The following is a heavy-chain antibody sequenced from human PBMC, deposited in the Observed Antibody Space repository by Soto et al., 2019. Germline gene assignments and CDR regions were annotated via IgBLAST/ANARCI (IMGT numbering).Heavy chain of an antibody. CDR1: GFTFSSYA. CDR2: ISYDGSNK. V-gene: IGHV3-30-3*01. CDR3: AREVMATIEAFDI. J-gene: IGHJ3*02. Sequence: QVQLVESGGGVVQPGRSLRLSCAASGFTFSSYAMHWVRQAPGKGLEWVAVISYDGSNKYYADSVKGRFTISRDNSKNTLYLQMNSLRAEDTAVYYCAREVMATIEAFDIWGQGTMVTVSS. D-gene: IGHD2-21*01.